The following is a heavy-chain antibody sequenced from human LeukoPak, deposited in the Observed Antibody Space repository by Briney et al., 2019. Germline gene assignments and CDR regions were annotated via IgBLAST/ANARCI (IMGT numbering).Heavy chain of an antibody. CDR3: ASGWNGGDRIDY. CDR1: GFTVSSNY. V-gene: IGHV3-53*01. J-gene: IGHJ4*02. D-gene: IGHD1-1*01. Sequence: GGSLRLSCAASGFTVSSNYMSWVRQAPGKGLEWVSVIYSGGSTCYADSVKGRFTISRDNSKNTLYLQMNSLRAEDTAVYYCASGWNGGDRIDYWGQGTLVTVSS. CDR2: IYSGGST.